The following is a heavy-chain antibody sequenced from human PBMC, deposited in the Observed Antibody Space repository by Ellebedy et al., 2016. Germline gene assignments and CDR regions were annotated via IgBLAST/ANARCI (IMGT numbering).Heavy chain of an antibody. CDR1: GFTFSSYA. Sequence: GGSLRLXXAASGFTFSSYAMHWVRQAQGKGLEWVAVISYDGSNKYYADSVKGRFTISRDNSKNTLYLQMNSLRAEDTAVYYCARSPHCTNGVCYSTYYFDYWGQGTLVTVSS. CDR2: ISYDGSNK. J-gene: IGHJ4*02. V-gene: IGHV3-30-3*01. D-gene: IGHD2-8*01. CDR3: ARSPHCTNGVCYSTYYFDY.